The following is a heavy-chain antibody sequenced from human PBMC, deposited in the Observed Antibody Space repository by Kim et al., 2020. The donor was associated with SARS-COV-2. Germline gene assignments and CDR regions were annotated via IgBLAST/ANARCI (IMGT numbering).Heavy chain of an antibody. D-gene: IGHD1-26*01. CDR3: ARDIVGARNYFDY. V-gene: IGHV3-30*01. Sequence: YADSVKGRFTITQDNSKNTLSLQMNSLRAEDTAVYYCARDIVGARNYFDYWGQGTLVTVSS. J-gene: IGHJ4*02.